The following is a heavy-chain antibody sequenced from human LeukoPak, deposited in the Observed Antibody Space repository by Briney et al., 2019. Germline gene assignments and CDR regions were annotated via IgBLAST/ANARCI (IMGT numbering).Heavy chain of an antibody. CDR1: GGSISNINYS. D-gene: IGHD2-8*01. Sequence: SQTLYLTCTVSGGSISNINYSWSWIRRPPGKGLEWIGYIYYSGSTYYNPALRSRVTISVDRSKNHFSLELNSVTAADTAVYYCARVMYGEGVRFDPWGQGTLVTVSS. CDR2: IYYSGST. J-gene: IGHJ5*02. V-gene: IGHV4-30-2*01. CDR3: ARVMYGEGVRFDP.